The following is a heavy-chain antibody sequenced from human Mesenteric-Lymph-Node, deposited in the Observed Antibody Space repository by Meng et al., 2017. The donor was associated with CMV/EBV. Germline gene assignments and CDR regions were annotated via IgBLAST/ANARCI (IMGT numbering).Heavy chain of an antibody. D-gene: IGHD3-10*01. Sequence: SETLSLTCAVSGGSISSSKWWTWVRQPPGKGLEWIGQIYHSGSSNYNPSLKSRVTMSVDTSKNQFYLKLNSVAAADTAVYYCASRGYYHSGTYSTLYYWGQGTLVTVSS. V-gene: IGHV4-4*02. CDR2: IYHSGSS. CDR1: GGSISSSKW. CDR3: ASRGYYHSGTYSTLYY. J-gene: IGHJ4*02.